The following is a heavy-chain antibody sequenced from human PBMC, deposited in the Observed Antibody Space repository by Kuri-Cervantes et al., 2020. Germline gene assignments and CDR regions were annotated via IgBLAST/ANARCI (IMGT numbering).Heavy chain of an antibody. CDR2: ISQTGGT. J-gene: IGHJ4*01. D-gene: IGHD3-3*01. V-gene: IGHV4-34*01. Sequence: SETLSLTCVVNGGSFRDYYWAWIRQPPGKGPECIGEISQTGGTRYNPSLKSRVTISLDTSKNQFSLKMNSMTAADTAVYYCARVQGLGYFGVWGHGTLVTVSS. CDR1: GGSFRDYY. CDR3: ARVQGLGYFGV.